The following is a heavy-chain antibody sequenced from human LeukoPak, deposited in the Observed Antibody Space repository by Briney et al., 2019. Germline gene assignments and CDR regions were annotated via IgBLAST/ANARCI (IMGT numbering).Heavy chain of an antibody. V-gene: IGHV1-8*03. CDR2: MNPNSGNT. Sequence: GASVEVSCKASGYTFTSYDINWVRQATGQGLEWMGWMNPNSGNTGYAQKFQGRATITRNTSISTAYMELSSLRSEDTAVYYCAVLRFLEWEPFDYWGQGTLVTVSS. CDR1: GYTFTSYD. J-gene: IGHJ4*02. CDR3: AVLRFLEWEPFDY. D-gene: IGHD3-3*01.